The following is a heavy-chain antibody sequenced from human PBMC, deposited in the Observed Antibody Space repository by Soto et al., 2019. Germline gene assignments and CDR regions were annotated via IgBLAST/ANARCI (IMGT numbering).Heavy chain of an antibody. J-gene: IGHJ5*02. CDR3: ARVGFVPVLRYFDWLSPTALGFDP. Sequence: SETLSLTCTVSGGSISSGGYYWSWIRQHPGKGLEWIGYIYYSGSTYYNPSLKSRVTISVDTSKNQFSLKLSSVTAADTAVYYCARVGFVPVLRYFDWLSPTALGFDPWGRGTLVTVSS. D-gene: IGHD3-9*01. V-gene: IGHV4-31*03. CDR1: GGSISSGGYY. CDR2: IYYSGST.